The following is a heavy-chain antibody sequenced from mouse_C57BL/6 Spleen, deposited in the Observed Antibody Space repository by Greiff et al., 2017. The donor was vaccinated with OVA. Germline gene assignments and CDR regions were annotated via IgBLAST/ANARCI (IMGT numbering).Heavy chain of an antibody. V-gene: IGHV1-81*01. CDR3: ARCTTVGALYYFDY. J-gene: IGHJ2*01. D-gene: IGHD1-1*01. CDR2: IYPRSGNT. Sequence: QVQLQQSGAELARPGASVKLSCKASGYTFTSYGISWVKQRPGQGLEWIGEIYPRSGNTYYNEKFKGTATLTADKSSSTAYMELRSRTSEDAAVYFCARCTTVGALYYFDYWGQGTTLTVSS. CDR1: GYTFTSYG.